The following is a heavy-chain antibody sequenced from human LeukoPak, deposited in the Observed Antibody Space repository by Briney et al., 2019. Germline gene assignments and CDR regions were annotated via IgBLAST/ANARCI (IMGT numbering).Heavy chain of an antibody. CDR2: IYYTRST. Sequence: SETLSLTCPVSGGSISGYYWNWIRQPPGKGLEWIGYIYYTRSTNYNPSLKSRVTISVDTSKNQFSLKLSSVTATDTAVYYCARGGYASGWYLDYWGQGTLVTVSS. J-gene: IGHJ4*02. CDR3: ARGGYASGWYLDY. V-gene: IGHV4-59*01. CDR1: GGSISGYY. D-gene: IGHD6-19*01.